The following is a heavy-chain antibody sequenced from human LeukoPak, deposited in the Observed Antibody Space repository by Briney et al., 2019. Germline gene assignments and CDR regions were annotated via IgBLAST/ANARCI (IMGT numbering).Heavy chain of an antibody. CDR3: ARGGDSSGLFDY. D-gene: IGHD3-22*01. J-gene: IGHJ4*02. Sequence: SETLSLTCAVSGGSINTHYWNWIRQPPGKDLEWIGYIYESRATNYNPSLGSRVTISTGTSKNEFSLKLTSVTAADTAVYYCARGGDSSGLFDYWGQGILVTVSS. V-gene: IGHV4-59*11. CDR2: IYESRAT. CDR1: GGSINTHY.